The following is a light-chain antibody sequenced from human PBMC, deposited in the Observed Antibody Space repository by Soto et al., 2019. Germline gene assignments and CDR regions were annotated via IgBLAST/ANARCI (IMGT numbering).Light chain of an antibody. V-gene: IGKV3-20*01. Sequence: IVLTQSPGILSLSPGERATLSYRASQSVTTQLAWYQQKPGQAPRLIIHGASSRATGVPDRITGSGSGTDFTLSISRLEPEDFAVYYCQQYGGSTRTFGQGTKVDIK. CDR1: QSVTTQ. CDR3: QQYGGSTRT. CDR2: GAS. J-gene: IGKJ1*01.